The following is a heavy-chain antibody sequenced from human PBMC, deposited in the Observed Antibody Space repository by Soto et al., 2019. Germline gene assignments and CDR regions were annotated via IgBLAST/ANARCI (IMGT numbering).Heavy chain of an antibody. Sequence: GGSLRLSCAASGLTFTSYAMSWVRQAPGEGLEWVSAIGGSGANTYYADSVKGRFTISRDNSKNTLYLQVNSLRAEDTALYYCAKETSISGPGAFDIWGQGTMVTVSS. CDR1: GLTFTSYA. V-gene: IGHV3-23*01. CDR2: IGGSGANT. D-gene: IGHD6-19*01. CDR3: AKETSISGPGAFDI. J-gene: IGHJ3*02.